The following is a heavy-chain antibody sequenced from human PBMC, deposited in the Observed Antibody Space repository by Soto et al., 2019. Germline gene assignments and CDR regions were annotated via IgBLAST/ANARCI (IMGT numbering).Heavy chain of an antibody. CDR3: GRVRYCSGGSCYPRFDP. D-gene: IGHD2-15*01. CDR1: GGSISSGGYY. J-gene: IGHJ5*02. Sequence: QVQLVESGPGLVKPSQTLSLTCPVSGGSISSGGYYWSWIRQPPGKGLERIGYIYYSGSTYYNPSLKSRVTISVDTSKNQFSLKLSSVTAADTAVYYCGRVRYCSGGSCYPRFDPGGQGTLVTVSS. V-gene: IGHV4-31*03. CDR2: IYYSGST.